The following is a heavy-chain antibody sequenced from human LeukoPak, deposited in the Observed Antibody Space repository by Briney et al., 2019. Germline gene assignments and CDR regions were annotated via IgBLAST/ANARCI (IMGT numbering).Heavy chain of an antibody. CDR2: TSWNGKST. V-gene: IGHV3-43D*04. J-gene: IGHJ4*02. D-gene: IGHD2/OR15-2a*01. CDR1: GFTFDDYA. Sequence: GGFLRLSCAASGFTFDDYAMHWVRQAPGKGLEWVSLTSWNGKSTYYSHSTKGRFTISRDNSKNFLYLQMNSLRPDDTAWYYCVKGVKYTNYFHTGLFDSWGQGTLVAVSS. CDR3: VKGVKYTNYFHTGLFDS.